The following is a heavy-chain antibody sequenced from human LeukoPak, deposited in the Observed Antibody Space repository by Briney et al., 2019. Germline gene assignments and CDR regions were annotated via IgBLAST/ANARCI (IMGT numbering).Heavy chain of an antibody. CDR3: ARSCGGDCFKGPFDI. D-gene: IGHD2-21*02. J-gene: IGHJ3*02. Sequence: GGSLRLSCAASGFTFSSYAMHWVRQAPGKGLEWVAVKWYDGSYEYYADSVEGRFTISRDNSKNRLYLQMNSLTAEDTAVYYCARSCGGDCFKGPFDIWGQGTMVTVSS. CDR2: KWYDGSYE. V-gene: IGHV3-30*04. CDR1: GFTFSSYA.